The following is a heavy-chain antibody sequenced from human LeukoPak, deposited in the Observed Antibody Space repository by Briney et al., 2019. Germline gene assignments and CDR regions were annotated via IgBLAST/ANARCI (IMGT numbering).Heavy chain of an antibody. CDR3: ARDQGVATIRMVFDY. J-gene: IGHJ4*02. CDR1: GFTFDDYD. Sequence: GGSLRLSCAASGFTFDDYDMSWVRQAPGKGLEWVSAISGSGGSTYYADSVKGRFTISRDNSKNTLYLQMNSLRAEDTAVYYCARDQGVATIRMVFDYWGQGTLVTVSS. D-gene: IGHD5-12*01. V-gene: IGHV3-23*01. CDR2: ISGSGGST.